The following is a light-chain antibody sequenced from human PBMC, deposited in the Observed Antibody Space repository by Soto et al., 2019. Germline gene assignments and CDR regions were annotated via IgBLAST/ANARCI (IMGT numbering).Light chain of an antibody. V-gene: IGLV2-14*01. Sequence: QSALTQPASVSGSPGQSITISCTGTSSDVGGYNYVSWYQQHPGKAPELMIYDVSNRPSGVSNRFSGSKSGNTDSLTISGLQAEDEADYYCSSYTGSSTYVVFGGGTKLTVL. J-gene: IGLJ2*01. CDR1: SSDVGGYNY. CDR3: SSYTGSSTYVV. CDR2: DVS.